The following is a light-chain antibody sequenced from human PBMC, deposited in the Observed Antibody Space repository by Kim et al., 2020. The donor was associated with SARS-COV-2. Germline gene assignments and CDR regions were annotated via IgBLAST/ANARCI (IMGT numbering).Light chain of an antibody. CDR2: QDS. Sequence: GDPGQTASITCSGDKLGDKYACWYQQKPGQSPVLVIYQDSKRPSGIPERFSGSNSGNTATLTISGTQAMDEADYYCQAWDSSTAVFGGGTQLTVL. V-gene: IGLV3-1*01. CDR3: QAWDSSTAV. CDR1: KLGDKY. J-gene: IGLJ3*02.